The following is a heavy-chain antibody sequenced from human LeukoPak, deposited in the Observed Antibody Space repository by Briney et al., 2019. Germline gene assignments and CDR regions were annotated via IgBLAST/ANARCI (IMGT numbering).Heavy chain of an antibody. V-gene: IGHV3-33*01. CDR1: GFTFSSYG. J-gene: IGHJ3*01. Sequence: GGSLRLSCAASGFTFSSYGMHWVRQAPGKGLEWVAVIWYDGSNKYYADSVKGRFTISRDNSKNTLYLQMSSLRAEDTAVYYCARDGDCSSTSCYGGSEAFDVWGQGTMVTVSS. CDR2: IWYDGSNK. CDR3: ARDGDCSSTSCYGGSEAFDV. D-gene: IGHD2-2*01.